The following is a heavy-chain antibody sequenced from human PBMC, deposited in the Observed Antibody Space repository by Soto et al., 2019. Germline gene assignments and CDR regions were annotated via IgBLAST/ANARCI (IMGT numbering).Heavy chain of an antibody. CDR1: GYTFTSYG. D-gene: IGHD3-10*01. Sequence: QVQLVQSGAEVKKPGASVKVSCKASGYTFTSYGISWVRQAPGQGLEWMGWISAYNVNTNYAQKLQGRVTMTTDTTTSTAYMEMKSQRSDDTAVYYCARVGGSGSYSYYYYYLDVWGKGTTVTVS. CDR2: ISAYNVNT. V-gene: IGHV1-18*01. J-gene: IGHJ6*03. CDR3: ARVGGSGSYSYYYYYLDV.